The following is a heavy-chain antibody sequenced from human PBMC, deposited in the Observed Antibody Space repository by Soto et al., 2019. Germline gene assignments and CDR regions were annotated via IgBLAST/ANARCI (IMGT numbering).Heavy chain of an antibody. J-gene: IGHJ4*02. CDR1: GGSISNYY. V-gene: IGHV4-59*12. Sequence: PSETLSLTCTVSGGSISNYYWSWIRQPPGKGLEWIGYLYYTGSTNYNPSLKSRVTISVDTSKNQFSLTLSSVTAADTAVYYCARYLYLRCGNDYWGQGALVTVS. D-gene: IGHD2-2*02. CDR3: ARYLYLRCGNDY. CDR2: LYYTGST.